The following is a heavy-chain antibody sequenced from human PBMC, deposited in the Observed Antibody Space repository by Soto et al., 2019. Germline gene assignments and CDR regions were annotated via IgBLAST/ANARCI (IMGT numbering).Heavy chain of an antibody. V-gene: IGHV3-48*03. CDR3: ARLEEEGMDV. Sequence: GGSLRLSCAASGFTFSSYEMNWVRQAPGKGLEWVSYISSSGSTIYYADSVKGRFTISRDNAKNSLYLQMNSLRAEDTAVYYCARLEEEGMDVWGQGTTVTVS. CDR2: ISSSGSTI. CDR1: GFTFSSYE. J-gene: IGHJ6*02.